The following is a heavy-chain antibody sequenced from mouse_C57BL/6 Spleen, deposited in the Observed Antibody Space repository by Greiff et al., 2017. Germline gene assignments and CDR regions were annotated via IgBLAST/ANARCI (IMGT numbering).Heavy chain of an antibody. CDR2: INPNNGGT. CDR1: GYTFTYYY. CDR3: ARSLFDY. V-gene: IGHV1-26*01. J-gene: IGHJ2*01. Sequence: EVQLQQSGPELVKPGASVKISCKASGYTFTYYYMNWVKQSHGKSLEWIGDINPNNGGTSYNQKFKGKATLTVDKSSSTAYMELRSLTSEDSAVYYCARSLFDYWGQGTTLTVSS.